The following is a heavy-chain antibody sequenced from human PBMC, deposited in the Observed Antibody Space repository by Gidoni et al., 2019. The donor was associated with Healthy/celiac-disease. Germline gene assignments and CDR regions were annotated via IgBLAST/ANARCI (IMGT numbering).Heavy chain of an antibody. D-gene: IGHD2-2*01. J-gene: IGHJ4*02. CDR2: ISWNSGSI. Sequence: EVQLVESGGGLVQPGRSLRLSCEASGFTFDDYAMHWVRQAPGKGLEWVSGISWNSGSIGYADSVKGRFTISRDNAKNSLYLQMNSLRAEDTALYYCAKGGPYCSSTSCYGSVDYYFDYWGQGTLVTVSS. CDR1: GFTFDDYA. V-gene: IGHV3-9*01. CDR3: AKGGPYCSSTSCYGSVDYYFDY.